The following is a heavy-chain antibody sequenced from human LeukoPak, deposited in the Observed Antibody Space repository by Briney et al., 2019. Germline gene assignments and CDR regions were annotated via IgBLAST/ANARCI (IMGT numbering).Heavy chain of an antibody. CDR2: INHSGST. Sequence: SETLSLTCAVYGGSFSGYYWSWIRQPPGKGLEWIGEINHSGSTNYNPSLKSRVTISVDTSKNQFSLKLSSVTAADTAVYYCARIRNYYDSSGCYADYWGQGTLVTVSS. CDR3: ARIRNYYDSSGCYADY. J-gene: IGHJ4*02. V-gene: IGHV4-34*01. D-gene: IGHD3-22*01. CDR1: GGSFSGYY.